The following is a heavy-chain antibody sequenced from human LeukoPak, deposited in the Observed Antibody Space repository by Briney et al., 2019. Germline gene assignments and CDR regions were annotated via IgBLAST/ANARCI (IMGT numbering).Heavy chain of an antibody. CDR3: ARVEVGVLDV. V-gene: IGHV3-48*03. CDR1: GFTFSSFA. J-gene: IGHJ6*04. D-gene: IGHD1-26*01. CDR2: ISSSSSTI. Sequence: GGSLRLSCAASGFTFSSFAMNWVRQAPGKGLEWVSYISSSSSTIHYADSVKGRFNISRDNAKNSLYLQMNSLRAEDTAVYYCARVEVGVLDVWGKGTTVTVSS.